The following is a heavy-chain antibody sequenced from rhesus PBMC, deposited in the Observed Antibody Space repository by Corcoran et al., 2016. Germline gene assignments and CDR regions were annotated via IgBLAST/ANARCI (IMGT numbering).Heavy chain of an antibody. CDR2: FYGNTEKT. D-gene: IGHD3-9*01. CDR1: GGSISSSNW. J-gene: IGHJ4*01. CDR3: AKDTGS. V-gene: IGHV4S18*01. Sequence: QVQLQESGPGLVKPSETLSLTCAVSGGSISSSNWWSWIRQPTAKGMEWIGGFYGNTEKTTYNPSLKNRVTISKAPSKNQFSWKLKSVTAADTAVYYCAKDTGSWGQGVLVTVSS.